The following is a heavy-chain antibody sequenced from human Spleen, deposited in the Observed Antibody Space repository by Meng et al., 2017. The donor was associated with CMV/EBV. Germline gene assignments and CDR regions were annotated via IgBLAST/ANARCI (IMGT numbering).Heavy chain of an antibody. D-gene: IGHD3-3*01. V-gene: IGHV3-9*01. CDR2: ISWNSGSI. J-gene: IGHJ6*02. CDR3: AREWYYDFWSGSFYYYGLDV. Sequence: GGSLRLSCAASGFTFDDYAMHWVRQAPGKGLEWVSGISWNSGSIGYADSVKGRFTISRDNAKNSLYLQMNSLRAEDTAVYYCAREWYYDFWSGSFYYYGLDVWGQGTTVTVSS. CDR1: GFTFDDYA.